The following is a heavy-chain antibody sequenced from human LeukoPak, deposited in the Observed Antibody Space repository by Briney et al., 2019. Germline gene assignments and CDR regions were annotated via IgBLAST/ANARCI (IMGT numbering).Heavy chain of an antibody. J-gene: IGHJ4*02. CDR1: GGSISSYY. Sequence: SGTLSLTCTVSGGSISSYYWSWIRQPPGKGLEWIGYIYYIGSTDYNPSLKSRVTISVDTSKNQFSLKLSSVTAADTAVYYCARVGTYGSGSYLSRLDYWGQGTLVTVPS. CDR3: ARVGTYGSGSYLSRLDY. V-gene: IGHV4-59*01. D-gene: IGHD3-10*01. CDR2: IYYIGST.